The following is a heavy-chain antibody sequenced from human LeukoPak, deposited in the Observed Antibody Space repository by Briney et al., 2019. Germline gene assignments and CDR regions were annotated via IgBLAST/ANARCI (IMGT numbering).Heavy chain of an antibody. J-gene: IGHJ5*02. Sequence: ASVKVSCKASGYTFTGYYMHWVRQAPGQGLEWMGWINPDSGGTNYAQKFQGRVTMTRDTSISTAYMELSRLRSDDTAVYYCAKQYYDFWSGEPNWFDPWGQGTLVTVSS. CDR2: INPDSGGT. V-gene: IGHV1-2*02. CDR1: GYTFTGYY. D-gene: IGHD3-3*01. CDR3: AKQYYDFWSGEPNWFDP.